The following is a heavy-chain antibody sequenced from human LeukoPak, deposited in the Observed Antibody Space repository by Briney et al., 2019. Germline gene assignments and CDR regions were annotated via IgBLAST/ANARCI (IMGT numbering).Heavy chain of an antibody. J-gene: IGHJ4*02. V-gene: IGHV1-18*01. CDR3: ARESHETREDY. CDR1: GYTFTSYG. CDR2: ISANNGDT. D-gene: IGHD1-1*01. Sequence: ASVKVSCKASGYTFTSYGISWVRQAPGQGLEWMGWISANNGDTDYPPKLQDRVTMTTDTYTSTAYMELRSLRSDDSAMYYCARESHETREDYWGQGTLVTVSS.